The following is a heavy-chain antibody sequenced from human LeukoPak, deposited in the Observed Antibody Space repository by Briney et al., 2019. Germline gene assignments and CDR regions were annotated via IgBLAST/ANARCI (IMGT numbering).Heavy chain of an antibody. CDR3: ARHGYTASHFFLDY. J-gene: IGHJ4*02. D-gene: IGHD5-18*01. CDR2: IYTTGRA. V-gene: IGHV4-4*07. Sequence: SETLSLTCTVSVGSINSYYWGWVRQPPGRGLQWIGRIYTTGRADYGPSLQSRVTMSVDTSQKQFSLNLRSMTAADTAFYFCARHGYTASHFFLDYWSQGTLVTVSS. CDR1: VGSINSYY.